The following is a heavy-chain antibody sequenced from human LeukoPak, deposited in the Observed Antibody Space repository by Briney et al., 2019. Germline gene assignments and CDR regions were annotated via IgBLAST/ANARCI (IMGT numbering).Heavy chain of an antibody. J-gene: IGHJ4*02. V-gene: IGHV3-74*01. CDR2: INSDGSNT. Sequence: PGGSLRLSCAASEFTSSSYWMHWVRQAPGKGLVWVSRINSDGSNTNYADSVEGRFTISRDYSKNTLYVQMNSLRAEDTAVYYCAKNLGRWNEPIDYWGQGTLVTVSS. CDR1: EFTSSSYW. D-gene: IGHD1-1*01. CDR3: AKNLGRWNEPIDY.